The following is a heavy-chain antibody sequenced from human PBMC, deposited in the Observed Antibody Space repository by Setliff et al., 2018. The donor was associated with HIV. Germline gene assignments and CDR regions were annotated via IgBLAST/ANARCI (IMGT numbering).Heavy chain of an antibody. Sequence: PSETLSLTCTVSGGSISSYYWSWIRQPAGKGLEWIGRIYTSGATNYKPSLKSRVTMSIDKSNNQFSLYLTSVTAADTAIYYCARDRHYYGSGSYGPWGQGILVTVSS. CDR1: GGSISSYY. J-gene: IGHJ5*02. CDR2: IYTSGAT. V-gene: IGHV4-4*07. D-gene: IGHD3-10*01. CDR3: ARDRHYYGSGSYGP.